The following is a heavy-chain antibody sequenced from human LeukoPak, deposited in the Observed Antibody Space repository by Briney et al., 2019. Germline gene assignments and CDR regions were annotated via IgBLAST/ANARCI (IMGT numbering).Heavy chain of an antibody. J-gene: IGHJ3*02. Sequence: ASVKVSCKASGGTFSSYAISWVRQAPGQGLEWMGWISSYNDNTNYAQKPQGRVTMTTDTSTSTAYMELRSLRSEDTAVYYCATESYSGSYLYAFDIWGQGTMVTVSS. CDR2: ISSYNDNT. D-gene: IGHD1-26*01. CDR3: ATESYSGSYLYAFDI. CDR1: GGTFSSYA. V-gene: IGHV1-18*01.